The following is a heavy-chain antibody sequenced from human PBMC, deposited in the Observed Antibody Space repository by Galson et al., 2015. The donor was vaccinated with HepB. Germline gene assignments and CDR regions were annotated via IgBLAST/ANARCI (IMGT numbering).Heavy chain of an antibody. Sequence: SVKVSCKASGYTFTGYYMHWVRQAPGQGLEWMGRINPNSGGTNYAQKFQGRVTMTRDTSISTAYMELSRLRSDDTAVYYFASLPGGPSPYYYDSSGYYFEGWGQGTLVTVSS. J-gene: IGHJ4*02. V-gene: IGHV1-2*06. D-gene: IGHD3-22*01. CDR1: GYTFTGYY. CDR2: INPNSGGT. CDR3: ASLPGGPSPYYYDSSGYYFEG.